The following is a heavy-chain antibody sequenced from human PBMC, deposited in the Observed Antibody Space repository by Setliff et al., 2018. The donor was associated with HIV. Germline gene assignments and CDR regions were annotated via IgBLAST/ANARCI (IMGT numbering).Heavy chain of an antibody. V-gene: IGHV3-30*18. Sequence: LRLSCAASGSTFSSDSMHWVRQAPGKGLEWVTFIEHDGSKKFYADSVKGRFTISRDNSKNTLYLQMNSLRAEDTAVYYCAKDHATSSWFTALLDYWGQGALVTVSS. J-gene: IGHJ4*02. CDR2: IEHDGSKK. D-gene: IGHD6-13*01. CDR3: AKDHATSSWFTALLDY. CDR1: GSTFSSDS.